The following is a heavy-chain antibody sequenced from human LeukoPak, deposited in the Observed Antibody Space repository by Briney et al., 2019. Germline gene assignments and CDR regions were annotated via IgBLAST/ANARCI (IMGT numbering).Heavy chain of an antibody. J-gene: IGHJ4*02. Sequence: GGSLRLSCAASGFTFSDYYMSWIRQAPGKELEWVSYISSSGSTIYYADSVKGRFTISRDNAKNSLYLQMNSLRAEDTAVYYCARDTSPDYDILTGYLFDYWGQGTLVTVSS. CDR3: ARDTSPDYDILTGYLFDY. V-gene: IGHV3-11*04. CDR1: GFTFSDYY. CDR2: ISSSGSTI. D-gene: IGHD3-9*01.